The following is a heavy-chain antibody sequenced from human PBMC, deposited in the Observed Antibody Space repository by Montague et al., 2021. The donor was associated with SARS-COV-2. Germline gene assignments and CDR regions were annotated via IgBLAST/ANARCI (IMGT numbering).Heavy chain of an antibody. J-gene: IGHJ6*02. CDR2: ISTSGNT. CDR3: ARDTEVEIRTYSYYKMDV. CDR1: GGSVNSGNYY. Sequence: TLSLTCTVSGGSVNSGNYYWSWIRQPAGKRLEWMGRISTSGNTNYNPSLKSRLSILVDTSKNQFSLNLRSVTAADTAVYYCARDTEVEIRTYSYYKMDVWDLGTTVTVSS. V-gene: IGHV4-61*02. D-gene: IGHD2-21*01.